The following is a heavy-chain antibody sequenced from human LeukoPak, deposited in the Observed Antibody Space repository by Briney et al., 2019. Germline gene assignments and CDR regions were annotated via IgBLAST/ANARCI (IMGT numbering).Heavy chain of an antibody. CDR2: IYYSRST. Sequence: SETLSLTCTVSGGSISSSSYYWGWIRQPPGKGLEWIGSIYYSRSTYYNPSLKSRVTISVDTSKNQFSLKLSSVTAADTAVYYCARLGRGVVVIAMAAFDIWGQGTMVTVSS. V-gene: IGHV4-39*01. D-gene: IGHD2-21*01. CDR3: ARLGRGVVVIAMAAFDI. CDR1: GGSISSSSYY. J-gene: IGHJ3*02.